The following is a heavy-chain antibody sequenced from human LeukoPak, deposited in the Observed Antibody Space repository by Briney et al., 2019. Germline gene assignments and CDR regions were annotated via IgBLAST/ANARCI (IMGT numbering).Heavy chain of an antibody. V-gene: IGHV4-59*01. Sequence: SETLSLTCTVSGGSLSTYYWSWIRQPPGRGLEWIGYIYYSGITDYSPSLKSRVTISIDTSKKQFSLKLSPVTAADTAVYYCARWEASRVAFDIWGQGTLVTVSS. D-gene: IGHD1-26*01. CDR1: GGSLSTYY. J-gene: IGHJ3*02. CDR2: IYYSGIT. CDR3: ARWEASRVAFDI.